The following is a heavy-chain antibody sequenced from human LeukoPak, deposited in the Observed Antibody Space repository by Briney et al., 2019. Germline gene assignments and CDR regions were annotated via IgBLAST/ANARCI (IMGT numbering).Heavy chain of an antibody. Sequence: GGSLRLSCSASGFTFSSYSMNWVRQAPGKGLEWVSFISGGSRGIHYADSVKGRFTISRDISKNMVYLQMNSLGAEDTALYYCAKDMEFWAAAGTALNWGQGTLVTVSS. CDR2: ISGGSRGI. CDR3: AKDMEFWAAAGTALN. D-gene: IGHD6-13*01. J-gene: IGHJ4*02. CDR1: GFTFSSYS. V-gene: IGHV3-48*01.